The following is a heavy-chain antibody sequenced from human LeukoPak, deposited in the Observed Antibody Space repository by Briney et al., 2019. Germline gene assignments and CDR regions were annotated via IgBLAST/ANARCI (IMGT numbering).Heavy chain of an antibody. D-gene: IGHD3-22*01. V-gene: IGHV1-69*13. Sequence: VKVSCKASGGTFSNYAINWVRQAPGQGLEWMGGIIPIFGTANYAQKFQGRVTITADKSTSTVYMELNSLKSEDTAVYYCARGWDYDSGGRPTAYVYWGQGTLVTVSS. CDR1: GGTFSNYA. CDR3: ARGWDYDSGGRPTAYVY. CDR2: IIPIFGTA. J-gene: IGHJ4*02.